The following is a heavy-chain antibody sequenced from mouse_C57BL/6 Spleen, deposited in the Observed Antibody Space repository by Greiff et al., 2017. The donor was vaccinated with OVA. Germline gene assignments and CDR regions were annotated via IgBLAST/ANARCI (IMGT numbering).Heavy chain of an antibody. Sequence: EVMLVESGGGLVKPGGSLKLSCAASGFTFSSYAMSWVRQTPEKRLEWVATISDGGSYTYYPDNVKGRFTISRDNAKNNLYLQMSHLKSEDTAMYYWAREGDYDGGGFDYWGQGTTLTVSS. CDR2: ISDGGSYT. D-gene: IGHD2-4*01. CDR3: AREGDYDGGGFDY. V-gene: IGHV5-4*03. CDR1: GFTFSSYA. J-gene: IGHJ2*01.